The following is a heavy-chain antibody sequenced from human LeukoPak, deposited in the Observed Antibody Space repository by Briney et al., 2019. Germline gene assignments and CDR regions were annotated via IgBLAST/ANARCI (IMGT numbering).Heavy chain of an antibody. J-gene: IGHJ5*02. CDR1: GGSISSGDYY. V-gene: IGHV4-30-4*01. Sequence: SQTLSLTCTVSGGSISSGDYYWSWIRQPPGKGLEWIGYIYYSGSTYYNPSLKSRVTISVDTSKNQFSLKLSSVTAADTAVYYCARGGASYYDILTGYNWFDPWGQGTLVTVSS. CDR3: ARGGASYYDILTGYNWFDP. CDR2: IYYSGST. D-gene: IGHD3-9*01.